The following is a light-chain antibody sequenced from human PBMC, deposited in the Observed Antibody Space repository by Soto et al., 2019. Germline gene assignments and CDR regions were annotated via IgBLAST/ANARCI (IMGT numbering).Light chain of an antibody. CDR3: GADHGRGSNFVWV. CDR2: VGAGGIVG. Sequence: QAVVTQPPSASASLGASVTLTCTLSSGYSNYKVDWYQQRPGKGPRFVMRVGAGGIVGSKGDGIPDRFSVLGSGLNRYLTIKNIQEEDESDYHCGADHGRGSNFVWVFGGGTKLTVL. V-gene: IGLV9-49*01. CDR1: SGYSNYK. J-gene: IGLJ3*02.